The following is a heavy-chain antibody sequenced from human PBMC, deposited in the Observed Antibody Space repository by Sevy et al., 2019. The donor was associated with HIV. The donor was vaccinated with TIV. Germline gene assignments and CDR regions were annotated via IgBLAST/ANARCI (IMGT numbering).Heavy chain of an antibody. CDR2: ISYEGTET. D-gene: IGHD6-13*01. Sequence: GGSLRLSCAASGFAFSSHAMHWVRQAPGKGLEWVAVISYEGTETYYAASVEGRFTISRDNSKNMLSLQINSLRPEDSAVYYCARDGGYSIKWYPLYWGHGTLVTVSS. V-gene: IGHV3-30-3*01. CDR1: GFAFSSHA. J-gene: IGHJ4*01. CDR3: ARDGGYSIKWYPLY.